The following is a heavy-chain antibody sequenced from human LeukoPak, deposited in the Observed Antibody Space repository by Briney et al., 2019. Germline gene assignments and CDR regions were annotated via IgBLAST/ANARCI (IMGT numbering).Heavy chain of an antibody. CDR1: GFTFSSYA. V-gene: IGHV3-23*01. Sequence: PGGSLRLSCAASGFTFSSYAMSWVRQAPGKGLEWVSVITGRGTYYADSVKGRFTISRDNPKNTLYLQMNSLRAEDTVLYYCAKWGYGSGSYYDAFDIWGQGTMVTVSS. D-gene: IGHD3-10*01. CDR2: ITGRGT. J-gene: IGHJ3*02. CDR3: AKWGYGSGSYYDAFDI.